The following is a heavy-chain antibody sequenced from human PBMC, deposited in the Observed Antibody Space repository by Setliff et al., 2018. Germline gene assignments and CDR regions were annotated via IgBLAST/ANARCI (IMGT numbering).Heavy chain of an antibody. J-gene: IGHJ1*01. Sequence: ASVKVSCKTSGYSFTSHYMHWVRQAPGQGLEWMGIINPGGLTSSSTQKFEGRVTMTRDTSTGTVYMELNSLTSDDTAVYYCARGRFYSDSWSEYLVHWGQGTLVTVSS. D-gene: IGHD3-22*01. CDR2: INPGGLTS. V-gene: IGHV1-46*01. CDR3: ARGRFYSDSWSEYLVH. CDR1: GYSFTSHY.